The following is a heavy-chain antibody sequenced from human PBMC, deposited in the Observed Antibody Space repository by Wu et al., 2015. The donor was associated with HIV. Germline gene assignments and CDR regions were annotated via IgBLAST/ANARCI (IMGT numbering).Heavy chain of an antibody. CDR3: ARDDSSSWYLGAYYYYYYMDV. Sequence: QVQLVQSGAEVKKPGASVKVSCKASGYTFTSYGISWVRQAPGQGPEWMGWISAYNGNTNYAQKLQGRVTMTTDTSTSTAYMELRSLRSDDTAVYYCARDDSSSWYLGAYYYYYYMDVWGKGTTVTVSS. CDR1: GYTFTSYG. J-gene: IGHJ6*03. CDR2: ISAYNGNT. D-gene: IGHD6-13*01. V-gene: IGHV1-18*01.